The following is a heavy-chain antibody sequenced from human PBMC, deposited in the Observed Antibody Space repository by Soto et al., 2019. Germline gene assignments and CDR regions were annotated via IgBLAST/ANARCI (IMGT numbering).Heavy chain of an antibody. J-gene: IGHJ5*02. CDR2: INHSGST. V-gene: IGHV4-39*07. D-gene: IGHD3-10*01. Sequence: PSETLSLTCTVSGGSISSGDYYRSWIRQPPGKGLEWIGEINHSGSTNYNPSLKSRVTISVDTSKNQFSLKLSSVTAADTAVYYCAIGGPAHHNWFDPWGQGTLVTVSS. CDR3: AIGGPAHHNWFDP. CDR1: GGSISSGDYY.